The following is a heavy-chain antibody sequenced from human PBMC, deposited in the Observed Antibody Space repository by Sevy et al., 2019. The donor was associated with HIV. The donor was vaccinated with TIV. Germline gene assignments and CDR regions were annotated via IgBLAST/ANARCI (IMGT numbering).Heavy chain of an antibody. J-gene: IGHJ5*02. Sequence: GSLRLSCVASGFTFSSYAIHWVRQAPGKGRGLVAVVSNSGDNKYYADSVKGRFTISRDNSKSTTYLQMNSLRGADAAVYYCAAFSVPIHHWGPGVPVTVSS. CDR2: VSNSGDNK. D-gene: IGHD3-3*01. CDR1: GFTFSSYA. V-gene: IGHV3-30-3*01. CDR3: AAFSVPIHH.